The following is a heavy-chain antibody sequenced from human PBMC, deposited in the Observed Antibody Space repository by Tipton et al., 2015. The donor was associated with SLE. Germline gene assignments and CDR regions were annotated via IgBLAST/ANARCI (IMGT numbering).Heavy chain of an antibody. Sequence: TLSLTCTVSGGSISSHYWSWIRRPPGKGLEWIGYIYYSGSTNYNPSLKSRVTISVDTSKNQFSLKLSSVTAADTAVYYCARPLQLWFYYFDYWGQGTLVTVSS. V-gene: IGHV4-59*08. CDR3: ARPLQLWFYYFDY. D-gene: IGHD5-18*01. CDR2: IYYSGST. CDR1: GGSISSHY. J-gene: IGHJ4*02.